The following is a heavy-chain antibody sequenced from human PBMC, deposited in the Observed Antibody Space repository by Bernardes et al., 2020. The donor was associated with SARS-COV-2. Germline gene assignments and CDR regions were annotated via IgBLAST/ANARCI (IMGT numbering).Heavy chain of an antibody. J-gene: IGHJ6*02. CDR3: ARSAVAVNDDFYYYGVDV. Sequence: GYPSPSRPASGFPLNPFSLNWVRPAPGKGLEWVSSITPSISYIYYADSVRGRFTISRDNAKNSLFLHMNSLRVEDTAVYYCARSAVAVNDDFYYYGVDVWGQGTTVTVSS. CDR1: GFPLNPFS. CDR2: ITPSISYI. V-gene: IGHV3-21*01. D-gene: IGHD6-19*01.